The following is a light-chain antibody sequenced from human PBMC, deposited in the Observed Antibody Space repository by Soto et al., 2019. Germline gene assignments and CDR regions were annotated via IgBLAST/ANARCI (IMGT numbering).Light chain of an antibody. CDR3: CSYAGSTTHVV. J-gene: IGLJ3*02. V-gene: IGLV2-23*01. CDR2: EDN. CDR1: SSDVGNHNL. Sequence: QSVLTQPASVSGSPGQSITISCTGTSSDVGNHNLVSWYQHHPGRAPKLMIYEDNKRPSGVSNRFSGSKSGNTASLTISRLQAEDEADYHCCSYAGSTTHVVFGGGTKLTVL.